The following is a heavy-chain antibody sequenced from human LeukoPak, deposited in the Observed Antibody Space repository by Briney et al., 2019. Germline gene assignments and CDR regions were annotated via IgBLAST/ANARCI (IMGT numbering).Heavy chain of an antibody. V-gene: IGHV1-2*02. J-gene: IGHJ5*02. CDR3: ARDTETRAPFDP. Sequence: ASVKVSCKASGYTFTGYYMHWVRQAPGQGLEWMGWINPNSGGTDYAQKFQGRVTMTRDTSISTAYMELSRLRSDDTAVYYCARDTETRAPFDPWGQGTLVTVSS. D-gene: IGHD5-24*01. CDR1: GYTFTGYY. CDR2: INPNSGGT.